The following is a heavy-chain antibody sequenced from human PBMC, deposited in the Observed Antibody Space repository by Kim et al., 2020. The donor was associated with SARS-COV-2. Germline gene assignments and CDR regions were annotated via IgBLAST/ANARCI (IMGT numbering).Heavy chain of an antibody. J-gene: IGHJ4*02. CDR2: INSDGGTT. CDR1: GFTFSSYW. D-gene: IGHD2-8*02. Sequence: GGSLRLSCAASGFTFSSYWMHWVRQAPGKGLVLVSLINSDGGTTSYADSVKGRFTISIDNAKSTLYLQMNSLRAEATAVFYCASRRSTGSSYYFYYWGQG. V-gene: IGHV3-74*01. CDR3: ASRRSTGSSYYFYY.